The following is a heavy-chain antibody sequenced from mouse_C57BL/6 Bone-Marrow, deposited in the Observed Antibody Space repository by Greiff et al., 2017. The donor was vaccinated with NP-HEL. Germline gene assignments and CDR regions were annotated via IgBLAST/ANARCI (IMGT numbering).Heavy chain of an antibody. V-gene: IGHV1-59*01. CDR2: IDPSDSYT. Sequence: VQLQQPGAELVRPGTSVKLSCKASGYTFTSYWMHWVKQRPGQGLEWIGVIDPSDSYTNYNQKFKGKATLTVDTSSSTAYMQLSSLTSEDSAVYYCARRDYDNFDYWGQGTTLTVSS. J-gene: IGHJ2*01. CDR3: ARRDYDNFDY. D-gene: IGHD2-4*01. CDR1: GYTFTSYW.